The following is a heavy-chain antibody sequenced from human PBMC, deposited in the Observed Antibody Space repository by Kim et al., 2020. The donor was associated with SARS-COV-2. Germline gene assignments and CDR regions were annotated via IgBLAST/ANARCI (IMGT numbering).Heavy chain of an antibody. J-gene: IGHJ4*02. CDR3: AKDWGGYYDFWSAQPPGYFDY. Sequence: FTISRDNSKNTLYLQMNSLRAEDTAVYYCAKDWGGYYDFWSAQPPGYFDYWGQGTLVTVSS. D-gene: IGHD3-3*01. V-gene: IGHV3-23*01.